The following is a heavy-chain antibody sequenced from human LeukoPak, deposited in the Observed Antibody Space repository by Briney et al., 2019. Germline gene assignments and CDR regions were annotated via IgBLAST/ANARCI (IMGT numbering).Heavy chain of an antibody. CDR3: ARDDYYFASEI. J-gene: IGHJ4*02. D-gene: IGHD2/OR15-2a*01. V-gene: IGHV3-30*02. Sequence: GGSLRLSCAASGFSFISYAMLWFRQAPGKGLEWVAFMRSDGSDIFYAESLKGRFTISRDNAKSTLFLQMHSLRAEDTAVYYCARDDYYFASEIWDQGALVTVSS. CDR2: MRSDGSDI. CDR1: GFSFISYA.